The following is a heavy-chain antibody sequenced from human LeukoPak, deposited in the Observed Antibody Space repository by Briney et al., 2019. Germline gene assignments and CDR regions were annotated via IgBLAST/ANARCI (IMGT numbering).Heavy chain of an antibody. Sequence: GGSLRLSCAASGFTFSDYYMSWIRQAPGKGLEWVSYISSSGSTIYYADSVKGRFTISRDDAKNSLYLQMNSLRAEDTAVYYCARHTIFGLHDAFDIWGQGTMVTVSS. CDR2: ISSSGSTI. CDR3: ARHTIFGLHDAFDI. V-gene: IGHV3-11*04. J-gene: IGHJ3*02. D-gene: IGHD3-3*01. CDR1: GFTFSDYY.